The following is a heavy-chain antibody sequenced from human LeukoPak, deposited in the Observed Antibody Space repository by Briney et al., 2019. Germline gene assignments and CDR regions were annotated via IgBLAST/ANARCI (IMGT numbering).Heavy chain of an antibody. CDR1: GFTFSSYS. CDR2: ISSSSSYI. Sequence: KPGGSLRLSCAASGFTFSSYSMNWVRQAPGKGLEWVSSISSSSSYIYYADSVKGRFTISRDNAKNSLYLQMNSLRAEDTAVYYCASQGFYGDYANWFDPWGQGTLVTVSS. V-gene: IGHV3-21*04. CDR3: ASQGFYGDYANWFDP. J-gene: IGHJ5*02. D-gene: IGHD4-17*01.